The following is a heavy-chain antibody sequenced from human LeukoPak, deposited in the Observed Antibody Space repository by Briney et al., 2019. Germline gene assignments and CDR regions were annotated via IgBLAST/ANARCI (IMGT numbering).Heavy chain of an antibody. CDR1: GGTFSSYA. Sequence: SVKVSCKASGGTFSSYAISWVRQAPGQGLEWMGRIIPILGIANYAQKLQGRVTITADKSTSTAYMELSSLRSEDTAVYYCATLAPSGPFDYWGQGTLVTVSS. CDR3: ATLAPSGPFDY. CDR2: IIPILGIA. J-gene: IGHJ4*02. D-gene: IGHD3-10*01. V-gene: IGHV1-69*04.